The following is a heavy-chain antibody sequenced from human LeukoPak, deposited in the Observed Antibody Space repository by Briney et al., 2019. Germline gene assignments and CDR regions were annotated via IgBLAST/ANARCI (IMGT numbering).Heavy chain of an antibody. CDR3: ARESGYYYGSGRREYNWFDP. CDR2: IYHSGST. V-gene: IGHV4-4*02. J-gene: IGHJ5*02. D-gene: IGHD3-10*01. CDR1: GGSISSSNW. Sequence: PSETLSLTCAVSGGSISSSNWWSWVRQPPGKGLEWIGEIYHSGSTYYNPSLKSRVTISVDTSKNQFSLKLSSVTAADTAVYYCARESGYYYGSGRREYNWFDPWGQGTLVTVSS.